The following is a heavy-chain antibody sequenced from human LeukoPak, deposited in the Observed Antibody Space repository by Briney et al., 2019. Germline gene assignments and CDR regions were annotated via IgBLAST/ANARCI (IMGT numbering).Heavy chain of an antibody. D-gene: IGHD3-16*01. Sequence: GGSLRLSCAASGFIFYDYAMFWVRQVPGKGLQWVSLISADGGLTYYEDSVEGRFTISGDSSRNSLYLQMNNLRTEDTGLYHCAKDISTGRDSAGGLDVWGQGTTVTVSS. CDR2: ISADGGLT. CDR1: GFIFYDYA. J-gene: IGHJ6*02. V-gene: IGHV3-43*02. CDR3: AKDISTGRDSAGGLDV.